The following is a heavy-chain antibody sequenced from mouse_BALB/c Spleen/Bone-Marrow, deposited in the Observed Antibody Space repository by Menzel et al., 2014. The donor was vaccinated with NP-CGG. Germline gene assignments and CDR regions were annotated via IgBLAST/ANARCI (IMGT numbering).Heavy chain of an antibody. Sequence: QVQLQQSGPGLVQPSQSLSITCTVSGFSLTSYGVHWVRQSPGKGLEWLGVIWGGGSTDYNAAFISRLSISKDDSKSQVFFKMNSLQANDTAIYYCARNSHYYGYYYAMDYWGQGTSVTVSS. CDR1: GFSLTSYG. J-gene: IGHJ4*01. D-gene: IGHD1-2*01. V-gene: IGHV2-2*02. CDR2: IWGGGST. CDR3: ARNSHYYGYYYAMDY.